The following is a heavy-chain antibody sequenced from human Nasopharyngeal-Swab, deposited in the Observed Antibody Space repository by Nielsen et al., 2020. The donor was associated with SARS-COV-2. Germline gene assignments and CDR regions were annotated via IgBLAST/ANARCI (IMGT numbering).Heavy chain of an antibody. CDR3: ARQETYYDYVWGSYRPTQFDY. V-gene: IGHV4-59*08. CDR1: GGSISSYY. Sequence: SETLSLTCTVSGGSISSYYWSWIRQPPGKGLEWIGYIYYSGNTFYNPSLQSRITISVDTSKNQFSLKLSSVTAADTAVYYCARQETYYDYVWGSYRPTQFDYWGQGTLVTVSS. J-gene: IGHJ4*02. CDR2: IYYSGNT. D-gene: IGHD3-16*02.